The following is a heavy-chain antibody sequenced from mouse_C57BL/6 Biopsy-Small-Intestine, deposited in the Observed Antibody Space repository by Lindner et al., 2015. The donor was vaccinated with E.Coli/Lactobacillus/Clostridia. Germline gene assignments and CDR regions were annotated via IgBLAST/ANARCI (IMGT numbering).Heavy chain of an antibody. CDR3: ARGVLRYYAMDY. D-gene: IGHD1-1*01. V-gene: IGHV14-4*01. CDR1: GFNIKDDY. CDR2: IDPENGDT. Sequence: VQLQESGAELVRPGASVKLSCTASGFNIKDDYMHWVKQRPEQGLEWIGWIDPENGDTEYASKFQGKATITADTSSNTAYLQLSSLTSEDTAVYFCARGVLRYYAMDYWGQGTSVTVSS. J-gene: IGHJ4*01.